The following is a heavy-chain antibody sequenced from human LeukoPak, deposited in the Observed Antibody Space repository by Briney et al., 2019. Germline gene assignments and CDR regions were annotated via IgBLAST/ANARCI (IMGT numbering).Heavy chain of an antibody. CDR1: GFTFSAYW. D-gene: IGHD3-22*01. CDR2: IMYDGSQK. J-gene: IGHJ4*02. V-gene: IGHV3-7*01. Sequence: GGSLRLSCAASGFTFSAYWMTWVRQAPGKGLEWVASIMYDGSQKYYVDSVKGRFTISRDNAKNSLYLQMNSLRAEDTAMYYCARYFNSNGYSSLGGDYWGQGTLVTVSS. CDR3: ARYFNSNGYSSLGGDY.